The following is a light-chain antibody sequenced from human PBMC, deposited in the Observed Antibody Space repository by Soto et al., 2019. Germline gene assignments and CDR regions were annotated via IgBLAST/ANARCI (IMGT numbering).Light chain of an antibody. Sequence: QSALTQSASVSGSPGQSITISCTGTSSDVGSYNHVSWYQQHPGEVPKLIIFNVNDRPSGVSNRFSGSKSGNTASLTISGLQAEDEADYYCSSFTSSTTYVFGNGTRSPS. CDR3: SSFTSSTTYV. J-gene: IGLJ1*01. V-gene: IGLV2-14*01. CDR2: NVN. CDR1: SSDVGSYNH.